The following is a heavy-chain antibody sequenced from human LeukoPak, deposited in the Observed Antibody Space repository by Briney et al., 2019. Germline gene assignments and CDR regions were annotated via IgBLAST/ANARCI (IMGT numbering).Heavy chain of an antibody. CDR3: ARLGPARYDYVWGSYRSTGPDY. J-gene: IGHJ4*02. CDR1: GGSFSGYY. D-gene: IGHD3-16*02. V-gene: IGHV4-34*01. Sequence: PSETLSLTCAVYGGSFSGYYWSWIRQPPGKGLEWIGEINHSGSTNYNPSLKSRVTISVDTSKNQFSLKLSSVTAADTAVYYCARLGPARYDYVWGSYRSTGPDYWGQGTLDTVSS. CDR2: INHSGST.